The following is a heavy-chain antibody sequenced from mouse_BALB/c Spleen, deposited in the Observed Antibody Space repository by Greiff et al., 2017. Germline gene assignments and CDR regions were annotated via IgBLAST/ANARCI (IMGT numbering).Heavy chain of an antibody. CDR2: INPSNGGT. V-gene: IGHV1S81*02. D-gene: IGHD1-2*01. Sequence: VQLQQSGAELVKPGASVKLSCKASGYTFTSYYMYWVKQRPGQGLEWIGEINPSNGGTNFNEKFKSKATLTVDKSSSTAYMQLSSLTSEDSAVYYCTRSGTTATWAYWGQGTLVTVSA. CDR3: TRSGTTATWAY. CDR1: GYTFTSYY. J-gene: IGHJ3*01.